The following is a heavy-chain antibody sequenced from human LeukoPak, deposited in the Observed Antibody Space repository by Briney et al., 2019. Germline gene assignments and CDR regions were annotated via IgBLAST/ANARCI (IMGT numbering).Heavy chain of an antibody. Sequence: ASVKVSCKASGYTFTGYYMHWVRQAPGQGLEWMGWINPNSGGTNYAQKFQGRVTMTRDTSISTAYMELRGLRSDDTAVYHCTRVLPIAMGGTRDYWGQGTLVTVSS. CDR3: TRVLPIAMGGTRDY. CDR1: GYTFTGYY. J-gene: IGHJ4*02. V-gene: IGHV1-2*02. CDR2: INPNSGGT. D-gene: IGHD1-26*01.